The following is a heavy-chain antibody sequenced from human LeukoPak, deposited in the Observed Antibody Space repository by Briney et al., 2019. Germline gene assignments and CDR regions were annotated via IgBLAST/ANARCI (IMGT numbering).Heavy chain of an antibody. CDR3: TRSAFDY. CDR1: GFTFSSYG. J-gene: IGHJ4*02. D-gene: IGHD2-2*01. CDR2: IRSNAYGGTT. Sequence: GGTLRLSCAASGFTFSSYGMSWFRQAPGKGLEWVGFIRSNAYGGTTDYAASVKGRFTISRDDSKSIAYLQMNSLKTEDTAVYYCTRSAFDYWGQGTLVTVSS. V-gene: IGHV3-49*03.